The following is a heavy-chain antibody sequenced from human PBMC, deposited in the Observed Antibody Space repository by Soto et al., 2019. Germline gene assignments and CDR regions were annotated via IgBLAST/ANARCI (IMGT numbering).Heavy chain of an antibody. CDR3: ASGGDSSSWYPNRYYYYYMDV. CDR1: GYTFTGYY. CDR2: SNPNSGGT. Sequence: QVQLVQSGAEVKKPGASVKVSCKASGYTFTGYYMHWVRQAPGQGLEWMGWSNPNSGGTNYAQKFQGWVTMTRDTTISTAYMELSRLRSDDTAVYYCASGGDSSSWYPNRYYYYYMDVWGKGTTVTVSS. V-gene: IGHV1-2*04. D-gene: IGHD6-13*01. J-gene: IGHJ6*03.